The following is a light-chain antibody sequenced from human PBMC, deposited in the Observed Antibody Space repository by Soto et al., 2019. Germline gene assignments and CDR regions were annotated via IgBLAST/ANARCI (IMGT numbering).Light chain of an antibody. CDR2: TAS. CDR1: QSISVY. V-gene: IGKV1-39*01. J-gene: IGKJ2*01. CDR3: QQSNNSPRYI. Sequence: DIQMTQTPSSLSASVGDAVTITCRASQSISVYLNWYQQKPGKAPKLLIHTASRLQSDVPSRFSGSGSGTDFTLTISSLQPEDFATYYCQQSNNSPRYIFGQGTKLEIK.